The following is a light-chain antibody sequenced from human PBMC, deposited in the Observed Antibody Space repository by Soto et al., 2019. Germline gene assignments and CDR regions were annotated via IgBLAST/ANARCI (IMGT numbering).Light chain of an antibody. CDR1: QTISSW. J-gene: IGKJ1*01. V-gene: IGKV1-5*03. CDR3: QHYNSYSEA. Sequence: DIQITQSRATRSGCVCGRISITCRASQTISSWLAWYQQKPGKAPKLLIYKASTLKSGVPSRFSGSGSGTEFTLTISSLQPDDFATYYCQHYNSYSEAFGQGTKVDIK. CDR2: KAS.